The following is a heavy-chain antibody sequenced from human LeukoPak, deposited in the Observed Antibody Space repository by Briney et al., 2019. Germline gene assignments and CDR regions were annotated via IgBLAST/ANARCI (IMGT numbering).Heavy chain of an antibody. CDR1: GGSISSGGYY. J-gene: IGHJ4*02. Sequence: SSETLSLTCTVSGGSISSGGYYWSWIRQHPGKGLEWIGYIYYSGSTYYNPSLKSRVTISVDTSKNQFSLRLSSVTAADTAVYSCARVRGYCSSTTCYYDYWGQGTLVTVSS. CDR2: IYYSGST. CDR3: ARVRGYCSSTTCYYDY. D-gene: IGHD2-2*01. V-gene: IGHV4-31*03.